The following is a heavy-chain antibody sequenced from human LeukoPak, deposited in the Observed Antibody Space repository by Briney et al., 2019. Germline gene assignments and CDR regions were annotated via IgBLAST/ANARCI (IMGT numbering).Heavy chain of an antibody. D-gene: IGHD3-22*01. CDR2: IGGSSSPI. V-gene: IGHV3-48*01. CDR3: ARSSGYPYFDY. Sequence: GSLRLSCAASGFTFSSYSMSWVRQAPGKGLEWVSYIGGSSSPIYYADSVKGRFTISRDNAKNSLFLRMSSLRVEDTAVYYCARSSGYPYFDYWGQGTLVTVSS. J-gene: IGHJ4*02. CDR1: GFTFSSYS.